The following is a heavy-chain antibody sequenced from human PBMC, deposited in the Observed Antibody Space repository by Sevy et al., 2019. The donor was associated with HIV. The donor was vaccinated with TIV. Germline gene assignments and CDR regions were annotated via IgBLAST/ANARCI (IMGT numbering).Heavy chain of an antibody. J-gene: IGHJ6*02. CDR3: ARFLSTSYYYYYAMDV. D-gene: IGHD2-2*01. CDR1: GFTFSGSV. CDR2: IRSKADSYAT. Sequence: GGSLRLSCAASGFTFSGSVIYWVRQPSGKGLEWVGRIRSKADSYATAYAASVKGRFTISRDDSKNTAFLQMNVLKTEDTAVYYCARFLSTSYYYYYAMDVWGQGTTVTVSS. V-gene: IGHV3-73*01.